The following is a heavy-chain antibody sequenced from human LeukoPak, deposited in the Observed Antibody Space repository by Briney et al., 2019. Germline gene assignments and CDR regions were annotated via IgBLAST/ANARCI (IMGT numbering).Heavy chain of an antibody. Sequence: PSETLSLTCTVSGGSISIYYLSWIRQPPGKGLEWIGYIYYSGSTNYNPSLNSRVTISVHTSKNQFSLKLGSVTAADTAVYYSARDQGPYYYGSGSYPFDYWGQGTLVTVSS. CDR2: IYYSGST. CDR3: ARDQGPYYYGSGSYPFDY. V-gene: IGHV4-59*01. J-gene: IGHJ4*02. D-gene: IGHD3-10*01. CDR1: GGSISIYY.